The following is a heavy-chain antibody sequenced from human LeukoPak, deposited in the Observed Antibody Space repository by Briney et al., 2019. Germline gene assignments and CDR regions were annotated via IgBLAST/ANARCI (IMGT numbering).Heavy chain of an antibody. J-gene: IGHJ5*02. Sequence: GGSLRLSCAASGITFIKYSMTWVRQAPGKGLEWVSAITGSGKFTDYADSVKGRFTISRDNSKNTLYLQMNSLRAEDTAVYYCAGQSRLGYCSGGSCYSQPFDPWGQGTLVTVSS. CDR3: AGQSRLGYCSGGSCYSQPFDP. V-gene: IGHV3-23*01. CDR2: ITGSGKFT. D-gene: IGHD2-15*01. CDR1: GITFIKYS.